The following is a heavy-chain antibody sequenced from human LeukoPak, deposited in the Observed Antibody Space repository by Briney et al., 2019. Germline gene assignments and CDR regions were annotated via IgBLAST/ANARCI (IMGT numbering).Heavy chain of an antibody. J-gene: IGHJ6*03. Sequence: KTGGSLRLSCAASGFTFSNAWMSWVRQAPGKGLEWVGRIKSKTDGGTTDYAAPVKGRFTISRDDSKNTLYLQMNSLRAEDTAVYYCAKDSRYPGGYYYYMDVWGKGTTVTVSS. V-gene: IGHV3-15*01. CDR3: AKDSRYPGGYYYYMDV. D-gene: IGHD4-23*01. CDR2: IKSKTDGGTT. CDR1: GFTFSNAW.